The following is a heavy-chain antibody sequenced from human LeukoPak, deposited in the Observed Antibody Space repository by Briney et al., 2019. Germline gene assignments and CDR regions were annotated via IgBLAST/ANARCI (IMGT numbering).Heavy chain of an antibody. D-gene: IGHD3-9*01. Sequence: ASVKVSCKASGYTFTGYYMHWVRQAPGQGPEWMGWINPNSGGTNYAQKFQGRVTMTRDTSISTAYMELSRLRSDDTAVYYCARDKLRYSNWFDPWGQGTLVTVSS. CDR2: INPNSGGT. CDR1: GYTFTGYY. CDR3: ARDKLRYSNWFDP. J-gene: IGHJ5*02. V-gene: IGHV1-2*02.